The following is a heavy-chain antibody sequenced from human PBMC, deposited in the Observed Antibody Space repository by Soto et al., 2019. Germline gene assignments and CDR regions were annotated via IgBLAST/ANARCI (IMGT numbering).Heavy chain of an antibody. Sequence: QVQLVESGGGVVQPGRSLRLSCAASGFTFSSYGMHWVRQAPGKGLEWVAVIWYDGSNKYYADSVKGRFTISRDNSKNTLYLQMNSLRAEDTAVYYCARGGVVVGAFDIWGQGTMVTVSS. CDR3: ARGGVVVGAFDI. V-gene: IGHV3-33*01. D-gene: IGHD2-2*01. J-gene: IGHJ3*02. CDR1: GFTFSSYG. CDR2: IWYDGSNK.